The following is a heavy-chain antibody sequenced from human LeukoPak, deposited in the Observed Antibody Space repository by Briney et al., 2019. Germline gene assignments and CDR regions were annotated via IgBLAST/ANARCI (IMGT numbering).Heavy chain of an antibody. J-gene: IGHJ3*02. CDR1: GFTFDDYG. CDR3: ARRSGSYDAFDI. Sequence: RTGGSLRLSCAASGFTFDDYGMSWVRQAPGKGLEWVSGINWNGGSTGYADSVKGRFTISRDNAKNSLYLQMNSLRAEDTALYYCARRSGSYDAFDIWGQGTMVTVSS. D-gene: IGHD1-26*01. CDR2: INWNGGST. V-gene: IGHV3-20*04.